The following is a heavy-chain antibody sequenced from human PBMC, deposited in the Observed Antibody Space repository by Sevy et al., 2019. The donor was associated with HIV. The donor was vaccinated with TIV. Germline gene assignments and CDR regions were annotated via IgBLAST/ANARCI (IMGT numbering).Heavy chain of an antibody. CDR3: VIGGRDSYVRYNDWHADY. CDR2: IYPSDSEI. D-gene: IGHD3-9*01. V-gene: IGHV5-51*01. CDR1: GYSFTTYW. Sequence: GESLKISCKGSGYSFTTYWIGWVCQMPGKDLEWIGIIYPSDSEIRCSPPFQGQVTISADKSISTAYLQWSSLKASDSAVYYCVIGGRDSYVRYNDWHADYWGQGTLVTVSS. J-gene: IGHJ4*02.